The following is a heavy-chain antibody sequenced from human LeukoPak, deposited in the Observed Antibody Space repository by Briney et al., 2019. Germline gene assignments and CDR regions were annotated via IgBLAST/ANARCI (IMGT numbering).Heavy chain of an antibody. D-gene: IGHD4-17*01. Sequence: GGSLRLSCVASGFTFSSYWMSWVRQAPGKGLEWVANIKQDGSEKYYVDSVKGRFIISRDNAKNSLYLLMNSLRAEDTAVYYCARALRTVWGYYFDYWGQGTLVTVSS. CDR1: GFTFSSYW. CDR2: IKQDGSEK. CDR3: ARALRTVWGYYFDY. J-gene: IGHJ4*02. V-gene: IGHV3-7*01.